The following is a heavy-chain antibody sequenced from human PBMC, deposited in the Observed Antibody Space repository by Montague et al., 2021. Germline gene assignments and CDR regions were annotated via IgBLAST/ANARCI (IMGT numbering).Heavy chain of an antibody. CDR1: GDSDCVVVLR. Sequence: CAISGDSDCVVVLRRNSDRHTSERQPLRLVGSRFRFEWKTDYAMFVKRRMTINVDTSKNQFSLQLDSVTPEDTAVYYCARDRSPHGAGSTRDSFEIWGQGTMVTVSS. CDR3: ARDRSPHGAGSTRDSFEI. J-gene: IGHJ3*02. CDR2: SRFRFEWKT. V-gene: IGHV6-1*01. D-gene: IGHD2/OR15-2a*01.